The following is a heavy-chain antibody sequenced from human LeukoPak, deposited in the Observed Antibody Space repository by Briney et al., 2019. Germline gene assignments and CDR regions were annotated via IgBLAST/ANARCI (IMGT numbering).Heavy chain of an antibody. CDR3: AKKNLYNWNEFDP. J-gene: IGHJ5*02. V-gene: IGHV1-69*13. D-gene: IGHD1-20*01. Sequence: VASVTVSCKASGGTFSSYAISWVRQAPGQGLEWMGGIIPIFGTANYTQKFQGRVTITADESTSTAYMELSSLRSEDTAVYYCAKKNLYNWNEFDPWGQGTLVTVSS. CDR2: IIPIFGTA. CDR1: GGTFSSYA.